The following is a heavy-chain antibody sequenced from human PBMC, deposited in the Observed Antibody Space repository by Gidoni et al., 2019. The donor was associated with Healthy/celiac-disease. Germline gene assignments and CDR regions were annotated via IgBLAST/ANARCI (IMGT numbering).Heavy chain of an antibody. CDR1: GFTFSSYG. D-gene: IGHD2-2*01. CDR2: IWYDGSNK. CDR3: ARGSGIVVVPAAMGDAFDI. V-gene: IGHV3-33*01. J-gene: IGHJ3*02. Sequence: QVQLVESGGGVVQPGRSLRLSCAASGFTFSSYGMHWVRQAPGKGLGWVAVIWYDGSNKYYADSVKGRFTISRDNSKNTLYLQMNSLRAEDTAVYYCARGSGIVVVPAAMGDAFDIWGQGTMVTVSS.